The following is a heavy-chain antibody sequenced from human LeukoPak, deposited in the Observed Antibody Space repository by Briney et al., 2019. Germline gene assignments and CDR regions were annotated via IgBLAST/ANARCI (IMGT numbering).Heavy chain of an antibody. CDR2: IKQDGSEK. CDR1: GFTFSSYW. J-gene: IGHJ4*02. Sequence: GGSLRLSCAASGFTFSSYWMSWVRQAPGKGLEWVANIKQDGSEKYYVDSVKGRFTISRDNAKNSLYLEMNSLRAEDTAVYYCARDYRGYRAPYYFDYWGQGTLVTVSS. D-gene: IGHD2-15*01. CDR3: ARDYRGYRAPYYFDY. V-gene: IGHV3-7*01.